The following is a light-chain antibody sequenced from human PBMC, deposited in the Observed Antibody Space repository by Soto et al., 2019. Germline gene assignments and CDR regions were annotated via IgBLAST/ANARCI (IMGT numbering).Light chain of an antibody. J-gene: IGKJ1*01. CDR1: QSVSTF. CDR3: QQRSNSWT. CDR2: DAS. V-gene: IGKV3-11*01. Sequence: EIVLTQSPATLSLSPGERAALSYRASQSVSTFLAWYPHKPGQAPRLLIYDASNRATGIPARFSGSGSGTAFTLTISSLEPEDSAFYYCQQRSNSWTFGQGTKVDIK.